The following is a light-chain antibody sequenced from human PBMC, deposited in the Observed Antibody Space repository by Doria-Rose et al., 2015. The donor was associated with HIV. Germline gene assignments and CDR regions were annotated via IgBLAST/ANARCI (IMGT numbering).Light chain of an antibody. V-gene: IGKV3-20*01. CDR3: HQYGTSWT. CDR1: QSFSSTY. CDR2: DGS. J-gene: IGKJ1*01. Sequence: TQPPGTLSLSPGERATLSCRASQSFSSTYLAWYQQKPGQAPSLLIYDGSTRATGIPDRFSASGSGTDFTLIINRLEPEDFALYYCHQYGTSWTFGQGTKVEI.